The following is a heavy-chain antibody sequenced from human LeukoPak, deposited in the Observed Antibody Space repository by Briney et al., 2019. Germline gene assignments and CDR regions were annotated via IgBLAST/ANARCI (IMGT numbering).Heavy chain of an antibody. D-gene: IGHD2-2*01. CDR1: GYSISSGYY. CDR3: ARSPINQLLGPWIDY. J-gene: IGHJ4*02. Sequence: SETLSLTCTVSGYSISSGYYWGWIRQPPGKGLEWIGSIYHSGSTYYNPSLKSRVTISVDTSKNQFSLKLSSVTAADTAVYYCARSPINQLLGPWIDYWGQGTLVTVSS. V-gene: IGHV4-38-2*02. CDR2: IYHSGST.